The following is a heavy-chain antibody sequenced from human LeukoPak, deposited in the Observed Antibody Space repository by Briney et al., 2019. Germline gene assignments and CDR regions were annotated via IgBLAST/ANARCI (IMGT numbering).Heavy chain of an antibody. J-gene: IGHJ3*02. D-gene: IGHD6-19*01. Sequence: GGSLRLSCAASGFTFDDYAMHWVRQAPGKGLEWVSGISWNSGSIGYADSVKGRFTISRDNAKNSLYLQMNSLRAEDMALYYCAKLYSSGWYSGGAFDIWGQGTMVTVSS. CDR3: AKLYSSGWYSGGAFDI. CDR2: ISWNSGSI. V-gene: IGHV3-9*03. CDR1: GFTFDDYA.